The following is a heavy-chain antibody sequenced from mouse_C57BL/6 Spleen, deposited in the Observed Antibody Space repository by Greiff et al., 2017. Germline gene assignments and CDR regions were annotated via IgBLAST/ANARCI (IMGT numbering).Heavy chain of an antibody. Sequence: DVKLVESGGGLVQPKGSLKLSCAASGFSFNTYAMNWVRQAPGKGLEWVARIRSKSNNYATYYADSVKDRFTISRDDSESMLYLQMNNLKTEDTAMYYCVRHGIYGNPFDYWGQGTTLTVSS. CDR2: IRSKSNNYAT. V-gene: IGHV10-1*01. CDR1: GFSFNTYA. CDR3: VRHGIYGNPFDY. D-gene: IGHD2-1*01. J-gene: IGHJ2*01.